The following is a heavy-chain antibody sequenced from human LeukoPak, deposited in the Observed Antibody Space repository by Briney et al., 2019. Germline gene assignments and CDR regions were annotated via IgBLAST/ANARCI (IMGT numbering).Heavy chain of an antibody. CDR1: GFTFSNFW. V-gene: IGHV3-74*01. D-gene: IGHD3-3*01. CDR2: IYGDGSFT. Sequence: GGSLRLSCAASGFTFSNFWMHWVRQAPGKGLVWVALIYGDGSFTRYADSVKGRFTISRDNAKNTLFLQMNSLRAEDTAVYYCTRDFDFSSAIWGQGTLVTVSS. J-gene: IGHJ4*02. CDR3: TRDFDFSSAI.